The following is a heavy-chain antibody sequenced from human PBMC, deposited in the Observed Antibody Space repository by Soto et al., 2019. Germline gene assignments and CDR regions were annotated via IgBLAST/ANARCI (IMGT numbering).Heavy chain of an antibody. Sequence: EVQLVESGGGLVKPGGSLRLSCAASGFTFSSYSMNWVRQAPGKGLEWVSSISSSSSYIYYADSVKGRFTISRDNAKNPLYLQMNSLRAEDTAVYYCARGYCSSTSCPTGTLRNMDVWGKGTTVTVSS. V-gene: IGHV3-21*01. CDR3: ARGYCSSTSCPTGTLRNMDV. D-gene: IGHD2-2*01. CDR1: GFTFSSYS. CDR2: ISSSSSYI. J-gene: IGHJ6*03.